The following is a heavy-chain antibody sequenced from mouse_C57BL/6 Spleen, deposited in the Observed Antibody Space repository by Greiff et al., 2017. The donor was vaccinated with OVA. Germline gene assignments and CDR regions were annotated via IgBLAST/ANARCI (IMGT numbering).Heavy chain of an antibody. CDR3: ARSNPPFDY. D-gene: IGHD2-5*01. CDR2: LYPGSGST. J-gene: IGHJ2*01. Sequence: QVQLQQPGAELVKPGASVKMSCKASGYTFTSYWITWVKQRPGQGLEWIGDLYPGSGSTNYNEKFKNKAPLTVDTSSSTAYMQLSSLTSEDSAVYYCARSNPPFDYWGQGTTLTVSS. V-gene: IGHV1-55*01. CDR1: GYTFTSYW.